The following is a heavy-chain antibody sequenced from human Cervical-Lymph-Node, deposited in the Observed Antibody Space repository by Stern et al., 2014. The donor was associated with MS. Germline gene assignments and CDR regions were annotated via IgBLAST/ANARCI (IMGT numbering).Heavy chain of an antibody. CDR3: AHRRGGSYCFDY. Sequence: QITLKESRPTLVKPTQTLTLTCTFSGFSLTTGGVGVGWIRRPPGKALEWLALIYWDDDRRYSPSLRSRLTLTPDTSKNQVVLTMTNMDPVDTATYYCAHRRGGSYCFDYWGQGTLVTVSS. J-gene: IGHJ4*02. CDR2: IYWDDDR. D-gene: IGHD3-10*01. V-gene: IGHV2-5*02. CDR1: GFSLTTGGVG.